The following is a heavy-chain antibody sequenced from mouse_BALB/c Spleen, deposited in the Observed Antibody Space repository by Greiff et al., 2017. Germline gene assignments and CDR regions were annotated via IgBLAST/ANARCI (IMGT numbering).Heavy chain of an antibody. Sequence: VQLQQSGAELARPGASVKLSCKASGYTFTSYWMQWVKQRPGQGLEWIGAIYPGDGDTRYTQKFKGKATLTADKSSSTAYMQLSSLASEDSAVYYCAREDGNYFDYWGQGTTLTVSS. CDR1: GYTFTSYW. CDR2: IYPGDGDT. V-gene: IGHV1-87*01. CDR3: AREDGNYFDY. D-gene: IGHD2-1*01. J-gene: IGHJ2*01.